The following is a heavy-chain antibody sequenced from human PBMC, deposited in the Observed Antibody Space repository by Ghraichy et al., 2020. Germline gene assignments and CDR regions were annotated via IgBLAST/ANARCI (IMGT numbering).Heavy chain of an antibody. CDR3: ARGRGGATHLKGPDAFDI. V-gene: IGHV4-34*01. D-gene: IGHD5-12*01. CDR1: GGSFSGYY. J-gene: IGHJ3*02. CDR2: INHSGST. Sequence: SETLSLTCAVYGGSFSGYYWSWIRQPPEKGLEWIGEINHSGSTNYNPSLKSRVTISVATSKNQFSLKLSSVTAADTAVYYCARGRGGATHLKGPDAFDIWGQGTMVTVSS.